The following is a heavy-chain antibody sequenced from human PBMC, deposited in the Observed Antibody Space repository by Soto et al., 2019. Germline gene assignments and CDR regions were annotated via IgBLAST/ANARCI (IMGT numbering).Heavy chain of an antibody. CDR1: CWSHTHGGYS. D-gene: IGHD4-17*01. CDR3: ARSQTTVTSYDY. V-gene: IGHV4-30-2*01. J-gene: IGHJ4*02. Sequence: SGTPSPPCPVSCWSHTHGGYSPGSVRQTPGKGLEWIGYIYHSGSTYYNPSLKSRVTISVDRSKNQFSLKLSSVTAADTAVYYCARSQTTVTSYDYWGQGTLVTVSS. CDR2: IYHSGST.